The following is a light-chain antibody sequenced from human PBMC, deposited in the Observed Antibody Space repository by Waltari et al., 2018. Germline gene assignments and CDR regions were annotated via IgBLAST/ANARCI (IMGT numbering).Light chain of an antibody. V-gene: IGLV3-21*02. CDR2: DDS. CDR1: IIGSKN. Sequence: SYVLTQAPSVSVAPGQTARINCGGNIIGSKNVNWYQQRPDQAPVLFVYDDSDRPSGICDRFSRNNSVHTATLIISRVEAGDEADYFCQVWDGSCEYFFGPGTKVTFL. CDR3: QVWDGSCEYF. J-gene: IGLJ1*01.